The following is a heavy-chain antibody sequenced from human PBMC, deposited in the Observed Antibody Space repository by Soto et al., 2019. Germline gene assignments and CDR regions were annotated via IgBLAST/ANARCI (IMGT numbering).Heavy chain of an antibody. CDR2: IYYSGST. V-gene: IGHV4-59*08. J-gene: IGHJ6*02. CDR1: GGSISSYY. Sequence: TLSLTCTVSGGSISSYYWSWIRQPPGKGLEWIGYIYYSGSTNYNPSLKSRFTISRDNAKNTLHLQMSSLRSEDTAVYYCVRFSGLGVWGQGTTVTVSS. CDR3: VRFSGLGV.